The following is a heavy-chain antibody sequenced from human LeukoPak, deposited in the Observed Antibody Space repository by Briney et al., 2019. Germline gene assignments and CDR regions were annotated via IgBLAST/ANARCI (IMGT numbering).Heavy chain of an antibody. CDR3: TTDRGRTELPLFAS. CDR1: GFPFSSAY. D-gene: IGHD3-10*01. J-gene: IGHJ5*01. Sequence: GGSLRLSCEASGFPFSSAYMGWVRQAPGRGLDWVGRIKSKPHGGTTDCAAPVKVRFTISRDDSRTTMYLQMSSLKIEDTAGYYCTTDRGRTELPLFASWGQGTLVTVSS. V-gene: IGHV3-15*01. CDR2: IKSKPHGGTT.